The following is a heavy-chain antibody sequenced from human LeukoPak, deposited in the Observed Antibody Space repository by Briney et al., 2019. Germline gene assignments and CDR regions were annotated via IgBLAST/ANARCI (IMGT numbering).Heavy chain of an antibody. CDR3: ARDSIAVAGTIDY. CDR2: ISSNGGST. V-gene: IGHV3-64*01. J-gene: IGHJ4*02. Sequence: TGGSLRLSCAASGFALSSYAMPWVRQAPGKGLGYGSAISSNGGSTYYANSLKGRFTISRDNSNNTLYLQSGSLRAEDMAVYYCARDSIAVAGTIDYWGQGTLVTVSS. CDR1: GFALSSYA. D-gene: IGHD6-19*01.